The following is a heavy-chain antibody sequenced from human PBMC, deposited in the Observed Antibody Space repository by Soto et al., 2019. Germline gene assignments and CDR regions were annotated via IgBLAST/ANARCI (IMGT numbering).Heavy chain of an antibody. D-gene: IGHD6-13*01. CDR1: GYTFTRYA. J-gene: IGHJ4*02. V-gene: IGHV1-18*01. CDR3: ARDRGRAAARSGRVDY. Sequence: QVELVQSGAEVKKPGASVKVSCKASGYTFTRYAISWMRQAPGQGLEWMGWISANNGNTNYAQKLQGRVTMTTDTSTSTAYMELMSLRSDDTAVYYCARDRGRAAARSGRVDYWGQGTLVTVSS. CDR2: ISANNGNT.